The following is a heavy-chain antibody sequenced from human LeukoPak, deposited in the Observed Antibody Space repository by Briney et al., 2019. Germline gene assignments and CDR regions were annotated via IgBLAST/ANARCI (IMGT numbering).Heavy chain of an antibody. CDR3: VRTTTPGAANRAFDY. V-gene: IGHV1-46*03. J-gene: IGHJ4*02. CDR1: GYTFTSYY. CDR2: INPSGGST. D-gene: IGHD4/OR15-4a*01. Sequence: ASVKVSCKASGYTFTSYYMHWVRQAPGQGLEWMGIINPSGGSTSYAQKFQGRVTMTRDTSTSTVYMELSSLRSEDTAVYYCVRTTTPGAANRAFDYWGQGTLVTVSS.